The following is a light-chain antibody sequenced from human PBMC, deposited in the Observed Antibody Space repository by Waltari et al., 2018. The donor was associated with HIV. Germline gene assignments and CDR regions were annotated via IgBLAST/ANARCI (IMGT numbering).Light chain of an antibody. CDR1: QDISNY. CDR3: QQYDNLPGIT. Sequence: DIQMTQSPSSLSASVGDRVTITCQASQDISNYLNWYQQKPGKAPKLLIYDASNLETGVPSRFSGSGSGTDFTFTISSLQPEDIGTYYCQQYDNLPGITFGQGTRLEIK. V-gene: IGKV1-33*01. CDR2: DAS. J-gene: IGKJ5*01.